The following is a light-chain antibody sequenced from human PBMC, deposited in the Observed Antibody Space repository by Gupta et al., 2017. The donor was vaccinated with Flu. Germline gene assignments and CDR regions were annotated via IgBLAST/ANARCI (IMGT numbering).Light chain of an antibody. V-gene: IGLV2-14*03. CDR1: SSDVGAYNY. CDR2: DVS. Sequence: SITISCTGTSSDVGAYNYVSWYQHHPGKAPKLRIYDVSKRRAGVSTRFSGSKSGDTDSLTISELQAEDEAEYYCHSYTSSNTLVFGTGTKLTVL. J-gene: IGLJ1*01. CDR3: HSYTSSNTLV.